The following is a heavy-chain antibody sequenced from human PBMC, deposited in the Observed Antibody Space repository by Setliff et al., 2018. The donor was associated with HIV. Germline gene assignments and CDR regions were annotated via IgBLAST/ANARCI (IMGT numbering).Heavy chain of an antibody. CDR3: ARARSDWYNVRPYYFDL. D-gene: IGHD6-19*01. CDR1: GASFVGDNH. J-gene: IGHJ4*02. CDR2: FMYTDIHYVNYLN. Sequence: SETLSLTCAVSGASFVGDNHWSWIRQTPERGLEWIAYFMYTDIHYVNYLNYRNPSLASRLSISVDKSENQFSLTLSSVTAADTAVYYCARARSDWYNVRPYYFDLWGQGTLVTVSS. V-gene: IGHV4-30-4*01.